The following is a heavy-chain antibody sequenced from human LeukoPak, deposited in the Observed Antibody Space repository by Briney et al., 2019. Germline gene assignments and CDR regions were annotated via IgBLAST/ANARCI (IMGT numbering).Heavy chain of an antibody. CDR3: AKERRNIAGALDY. Sequence: GGSLRLSCAASGFTLCSYAISSVRQAPGKRLEWVSSISDTGGSTYYADSVKGRFTISRDFSKNTLYVQMNSLRAEDTAVYYCAKERRNIAGALDYWGGGTLVSVSS. CDR1: GFTLCSYA. D-gene: IGHD6-13*01. V-gene: IGHV3-23*01. J-gene: IGHJ4*02. CDR2: ISDTGGST.